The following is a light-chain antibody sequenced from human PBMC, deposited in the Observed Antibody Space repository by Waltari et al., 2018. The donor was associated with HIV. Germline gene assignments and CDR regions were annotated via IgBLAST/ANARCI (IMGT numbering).Light chain of an antibody. CDR2: SND. CDR3: ATWDDNLNGWV. J-gene: IGLJ3*02. V-gene: IGLV1-44*01. Sequence: QSVLTQPPSASGTPGQRVTISCSGSSSNTGRNTVSWYQQVPGTAPKVFIYSNDDRPSGVPDRFSGSKSGTSASLAISGLQSEDEAEYYCATWDDNLNGWVFGGGTKVTVL. CDR1: SSNTGRNT.